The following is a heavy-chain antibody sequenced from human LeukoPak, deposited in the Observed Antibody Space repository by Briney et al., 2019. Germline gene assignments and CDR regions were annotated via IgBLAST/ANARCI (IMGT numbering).Heavy chain of an antibody. J-gene: IGHJ4*02. CDR3: AREGIAVPGVDY. CDR2: ISSSSSYI. V-gene: IGHV3-21*01. D-gene: IGHD6-19*01. CDR1: GFTFSSYS. Sequence: GGSLRLSCAASGFTFSSYSMNWVRQAPGKGLEWVSSISSSSSYIYYADSVKGRFTISRDNAKNSLYLQMNSLRAEDTAVYYCAREGIAVPGVDYWGQGTLVTVSS.